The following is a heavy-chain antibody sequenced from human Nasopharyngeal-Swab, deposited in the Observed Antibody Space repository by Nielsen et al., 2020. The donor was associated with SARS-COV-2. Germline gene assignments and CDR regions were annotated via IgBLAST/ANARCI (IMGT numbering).Heavy chain of an antibody. D-gene: IGHD3-22*01. Sequence: GESLKISCAVSGFTFTNYWMHWVRRTPGKGLVWVSRINIDGSRTGYADSVKGRFTISRDNAKNTLFLQMNSLRAEDTAVYYCARVLDYYDSSGCDTWDVFALWGQGTMVTVSS. J-gene: IGHJ3*01. CDR2: INIDGSRT. CDR1: GFTFTNYW. CDR3: ARVLDYYDSSGCDTWDVFAL. V-gene: IGHV3-74*01.